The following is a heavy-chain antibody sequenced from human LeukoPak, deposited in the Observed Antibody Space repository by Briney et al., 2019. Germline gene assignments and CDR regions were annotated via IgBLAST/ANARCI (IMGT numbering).Heavy chain of an antibody. CDR3: ARGGGYYYDSSGYPRPFDY. D-gene: IGHD3-22*01. J-gene: IGHJ4*02. Sequence: ASVKVSCKASGYTFTSYGISWVRQAPGQGLEWMGWISAYNGNTNYAQKLQGRVTTTTDTSTSTAYMELRSLRSDDTAVYYCARGGGYYYDSSGYPRPFDYWGQGTLVTVSS. CDR1: GYTFTSYG. V-gene: IGHV1-18*01. CDR2: ISAYNGNT.